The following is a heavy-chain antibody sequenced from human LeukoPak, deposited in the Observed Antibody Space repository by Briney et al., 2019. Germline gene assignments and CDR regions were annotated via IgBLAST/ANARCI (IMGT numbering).Heavy chain of an antibody. J-gene: IGHJ3*02. CDR1: GFTFSSYA. V-gene: IGHV3-23*01. Sequence: GGSLRLSCAASGFTFSSYAMSWVRQAPGKGLEWVSAISGSGGSTYYADSVKGRFTISRDNSKNTLYLQMDSLRAEDTAVYYCAKRYYYDSSGIRAFDIWGQGTMVTVSS. CDR2: ISGSGGST. D-gene: IGHD3-22*01. CDR3: AKRYYYDSSGIRAFDI.